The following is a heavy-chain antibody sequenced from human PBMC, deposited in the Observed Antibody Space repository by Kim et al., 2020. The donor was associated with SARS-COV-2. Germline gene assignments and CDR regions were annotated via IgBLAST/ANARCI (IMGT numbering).Heavy chain of an antibody. CDR2: IIPILGIA. J-gene: IGHJ4*02. V-gene: IGHV1-69*04. CDR3: ARENIVVVPAAMPFDY. Sequence: SVKVSCKASGGTFSSYTISWVRQAPGQGLEWMGRIIPILGIANYAQKFQGRVTITADKSTSTAYMELSSLRSEDTAVYYCARENIVVVPAAMPFDYWGQGTLVTVSS. D-gene: IGHD2-2*01. CDR1: GGTFSSYT.